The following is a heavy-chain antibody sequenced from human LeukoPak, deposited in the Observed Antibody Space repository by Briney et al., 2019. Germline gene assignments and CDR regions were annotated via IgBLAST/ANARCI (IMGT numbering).Heavy chain of an antibody. D-gene: IGHD6-13*01. Sequence: GGSLRLSCGASGFTFSSYGMHWVRQAPGKGLEWVAVISYDGSNKYYADSVKGRFTISRDNSKNTLYLQMNSLRAEDTAVYYCAKTTVYSSSWYYFDYWGQGTLVTVSS. J-gene: IGHJ4*02. CDR1: GFTFSSYG. CDR2: ISYDGSNK. CDR3: AKTTVYSSSWYYFDY. V-gene: IGHV3-30*18.